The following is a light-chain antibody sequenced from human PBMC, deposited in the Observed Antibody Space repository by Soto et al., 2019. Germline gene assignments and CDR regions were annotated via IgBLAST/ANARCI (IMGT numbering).Light chain of an antibody. CDR1: NSDVGGYNY. Sequence: QSALTQPASVSGSPGQSITISCTGTNSDVGGYNYVAWYQHHPGEAPKLMIYEVSNRPSGVSNRFSGSKSGNTASLTISGLQAEDEADYYCSSYTDTSTLWVFGGGTKLTVL. J-gene: IGLJ3*02. CDR3: SSYTDTSTLWV. V-gene: IGLV2-14*01. CDR2: EVS.